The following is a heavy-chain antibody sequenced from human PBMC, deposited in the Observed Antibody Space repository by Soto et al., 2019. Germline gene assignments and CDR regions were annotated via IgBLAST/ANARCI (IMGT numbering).Heavy chain of an antibody. CDR3: ARECESSEYSSSRGHYYMDV. CDR1: GYTFTGYY. V-gene: IGHV1-2*04. D-gene: IGHD6-6*01. Sequence: ASVKVSCKASGYTFTGYYMHWVRQAPGQGLEWMGWINPNSGGTNYAQKFQGWVTMTRDTSISTAYMELSRLRSDDTAVYYCARECESSEYSSSRGHYYMDVWGKGTTVTVSS. J-gene: IGHJ6*03. CDR2: INPNSGGT.